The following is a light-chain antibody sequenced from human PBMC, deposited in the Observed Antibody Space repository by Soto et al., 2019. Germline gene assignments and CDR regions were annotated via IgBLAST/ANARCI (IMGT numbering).Light chain of an antibody. V-gene: IGKV3-20*01. CDR1: QSGRSKY. CDR3: QHYGSSWT. Sequence: EIVLTQSPGTLSLSPGERATLSCRASQSGRSKYIAWYQQRPGQAPRLLLYATSTRATGIPDRFSGSGSGTDFTLAISRLEPEDFAVYYCQHYGSSWTFGQGTKVEIK. J-gene: IGKJ1*01. CDR2: ATS.